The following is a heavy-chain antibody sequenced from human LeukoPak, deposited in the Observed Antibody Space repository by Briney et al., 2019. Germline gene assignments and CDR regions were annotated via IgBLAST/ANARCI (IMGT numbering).Heavy chain of an antibody. Sequence: GGSLRLSCAASGFTFSDYYMSWIRQAPGKGLEWVSYISSSSSYTNYADSVKGRFTISRDNAKNSLYLQMNSLRAEDTAVYYCARAPWSGSYYGYWGQGTLVTVSS. D-gene: IGHD1-26*01. CDR3: ARAPWSGSYYGY. CDR2: ISSSSSYT. V-gene: IGHV3-11*05. CDR1: GFTFSDYY. J-gene: IGHJ4*02.